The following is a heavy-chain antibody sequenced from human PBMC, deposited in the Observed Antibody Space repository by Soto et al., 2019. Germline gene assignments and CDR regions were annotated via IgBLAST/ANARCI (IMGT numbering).Heavy chain of an antibody. V-gene: IGHV4-59*01. CDR3: ARDLQQLELPYNWFDP. Sequence: SETLSLTCTVSGGSISSYYWSWIRQPPGKGLEWIGYIYYSGSTNYNPSLKSRVTISVDTSKNQFSLKLSSVTAADTAVYYCARDLQQLELPYNWFDPWGQGTLVTVS. CDR1: GGSISSYY. CDR2: IYYSGST. D-gene: IGHD6-13*01. J-gene: IGHJ5*02.